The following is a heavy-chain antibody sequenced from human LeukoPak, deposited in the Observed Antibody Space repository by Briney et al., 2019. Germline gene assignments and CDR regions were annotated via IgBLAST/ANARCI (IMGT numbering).Heavy chain of an antibody. D-gene: IGHD3-22*01. CDR3: ARNSYYSDRSGSADAFDV. Sequence: SVKVSCKASGGTFSSYAISWVRQAPGQGLEWMGRIIPILAITNYAQKLQGRVTITADKSTSTAYMELSSLRSEDTAVYYCARNSYYSDRSGSADAFDVWGQGTMVTVSS. CDR2: IIPILAIT. CDR1: GGTFSSYA. J-gene: IGHJ3*01. V-gene: IGHV1-69*04.